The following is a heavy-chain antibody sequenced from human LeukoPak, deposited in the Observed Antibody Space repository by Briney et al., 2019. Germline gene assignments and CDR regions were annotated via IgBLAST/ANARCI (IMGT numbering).Heavy chain of an antibody. CDR3: AKGFRNYWAYWGDYLFDY. CDR2: ISSNGGST. D-gene: IGHD4-17*01. Sequence: GGSLRLSCSASGFTFSSYAMHWVRQAPGKGLEYVSAISSNGGSTYYADSVKGRFTISRDNSKNTLYLQMSSLRAEDTAVYYCAKGFRNYWAYWGDYLFDYWGQGTLVTVSS. CDR1: GFTFSSYA. J-gene: IGHJ4*02. V-gene: IGHV3-64D*06.